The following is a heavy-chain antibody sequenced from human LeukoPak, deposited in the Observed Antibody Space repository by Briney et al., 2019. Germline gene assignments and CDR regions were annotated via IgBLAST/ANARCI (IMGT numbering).Heavy chain of an antibody. V-gene: IGHV1-69*05. J-gene: IGHJ4*02. Sequence: SVKVSCKASGGTFSSYAISWVRQAPGQGLEWMGRIIPIFGTANYAQKFPGRVTITTDESTSTAYMELSSLRSEDTAVYYCARGQWFGELSYFDYWGQGTLVTVSS. CDR2: IIPIFGTA. D-gene: IGHD3-10*01. CDR3: ARGQWFGELSYFDY. CDR1: GGTFSSYA.